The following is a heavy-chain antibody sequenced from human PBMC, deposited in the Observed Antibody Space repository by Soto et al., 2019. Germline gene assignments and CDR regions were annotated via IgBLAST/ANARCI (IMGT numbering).Heavy chain of an antibody. Sequence: PGGSLRLSCAVSGFTINSHAMGWVRQAPGKGLEWVSAIGSRGRDTYYADPVKGRFTISRDQSKNTLYLQMNSLRAEDTAVYYCARDFCPVPTCYDLWGQGVLVTVSS. CDR1: GFTINSHA. J-gene: IGHJ4*02. D-gene: IGHD2-2*01. V-gene: IGHV3-23*01. CDR3: ARDFCPVPTCYDL. CDR2: IGSRGRDT.